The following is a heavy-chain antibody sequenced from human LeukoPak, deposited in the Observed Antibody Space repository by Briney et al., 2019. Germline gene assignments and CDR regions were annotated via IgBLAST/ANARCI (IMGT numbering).Heavy chain of an antibody. D-gene: IGHD6-19*01. V-gene: IGHV3-13*01. CDR3: ARGGIPVAGIDEIDF. CDR1: GFTFRSYD. J-gene: IGHJ4*02. Sequence: GGSLRLSCAASGFTFRSYDMHWVRQVPGKGLEWVSAIGIGGDTHYLDSVKGRFTISRENAKNSLYLQMDRLRAGDTAVYYCARGGIPVAGIDEIDFWGQGTLVTVAS. CDR2: IGIGGDT.